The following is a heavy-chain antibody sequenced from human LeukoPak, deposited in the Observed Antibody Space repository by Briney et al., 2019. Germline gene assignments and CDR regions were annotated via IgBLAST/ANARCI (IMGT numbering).Heavy chain of an antibody. CDR2: IYYSGST. CDR1: GGSISSSSYY. V-gene: IGHV4-39*01. CDR3: ARTTHCSGGSCYPPEYYFDY. Sequence: SETLSLTCTVSGGSISSSSYYWGWIRQPPGKGLEWIGSIYYSGSTYYNPSLKSRVTISVDTSKNQFSLKLSSVTAADTAVYYCARTTHCSGGSCYPPEYYFDYWGQGTLVTVSS. J-gene: IGHJ4*02. D-gene: IGHD2-15*01.